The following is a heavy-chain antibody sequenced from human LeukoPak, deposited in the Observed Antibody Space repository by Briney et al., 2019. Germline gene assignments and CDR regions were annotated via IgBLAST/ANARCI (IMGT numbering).Heavy chain of an antibody. D-gene: IGHD3-3*01. J-gene: IGHJ6*03. Sequence: SETLSLTCTVSGGSISSSSYYWGWIRQPPGKGLEWIGSICYSGSTYYNPSLKSRVTISVDTSKNQFSLKLSSVTAADTAVYYCARHGTAPYDFWSGRYYYYYYYMDVWGKGTTVTVSS. CDR3: ARHGTAPYDFWSGRYYYYYYYMDV. CDR2: ICYSGST. V-gene: IGHV4-39*01. CDR1: GGSISSSSYY.